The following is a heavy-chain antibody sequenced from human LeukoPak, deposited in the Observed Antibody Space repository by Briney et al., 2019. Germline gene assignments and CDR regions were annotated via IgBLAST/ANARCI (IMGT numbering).Heavy chain of an antibody. CDR3: ARGLTAGGGNSVG. D-gene: IGHD4-23*01. V-gene: IGHV1-8*03. CDR1: GYTFTNYL. CDR2: MNPNSGNT. J-gene: IGHJ4*02. Sequence: ASVKVSCKTSGYTFTNYLISWVRQAAGQGLEWMEWMNPNSGNTGYAQKFQGRVTITRNTSISTAYMELSSLRSEDTAVYYCARGLTAGGGNSVGWGQGTLVTVSS.